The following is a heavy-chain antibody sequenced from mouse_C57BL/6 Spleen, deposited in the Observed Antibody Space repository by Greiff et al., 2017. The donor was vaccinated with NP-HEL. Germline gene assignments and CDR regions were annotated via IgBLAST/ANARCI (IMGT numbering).Heavy chain of an antibody. V-gene: IGHV1-76*01. J-gene: IGHJ2*01. CDR3: ARGTTVVGGDY. CDR1: GYTFTDYY. D-gene: IGHD1-1*01. CDR2: IYPGSGNT. Sequence: QVQLKQSGAELVRPGASVKLSCKASGYTFTDYYINWVKQRPGQGLEWIARIYPGSGNTYYNEKFKGKATLTAEKSSSTAYMQLSSLTSEDSAVYFCARGTTVVGGDYWGQGTTLTVSS.